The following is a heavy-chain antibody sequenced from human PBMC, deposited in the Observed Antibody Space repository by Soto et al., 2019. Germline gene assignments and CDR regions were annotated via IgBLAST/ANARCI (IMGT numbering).Heavy chain of an antibody. J-gene: IGHJ4*02. CDR1: GGSITTGGYY. CDR2: RYYSEST. CDR3: ARTKCSGGSCYSRSLDY. Sequence: PSETLSLTCTVSGGSITTGGYYWSWIRQLPGEGLEWIGHRYYSESTYYNPSLKSRVSISLDTSKNQFSLKLSFVTAADTAMYYCARTKCSGGSCYSRSLDYWGQGTPVTVS. V-gene: IGHV4-31*03. D-gene: IGHD2-15*01.